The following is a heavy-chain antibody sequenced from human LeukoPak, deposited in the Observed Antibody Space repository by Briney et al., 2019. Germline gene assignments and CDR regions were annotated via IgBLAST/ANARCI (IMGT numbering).Heavy chain of an antibody. V-gene: IGHV3-74*01. CDR1: GFTLNKYW. Sequence: PGGSLRLSCEASGFTLNKYWMHWVRQAPGKGLVWVSRITGDGSDIAYADSVKGRFTVSRDDAKNTLFLQMNSLRVEDTAIYYCARDAYTTTSNWLDPWGQGILVTVSS. CDR3: ARDAYTTTSNWLDP. D-gene: IGHD4-17*01. J-gene: IGHJ5*02. CDR2: ITGDGSDI.